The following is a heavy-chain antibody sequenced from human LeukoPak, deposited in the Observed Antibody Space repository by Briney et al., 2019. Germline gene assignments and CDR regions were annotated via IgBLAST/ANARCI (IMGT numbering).Heavy chain of an antibody. CDR1: GGSMRSAGYS. CDR3: ARDGATGVLDH. D-gene: IGHD4/OR15-4a*01. J-gene: IGHJ4*02. V-gene: IGHV4-31*03. CDR2: IYYSGST. Sequence: PSETLSLTCTVSGGSMRSAGYSWFWIRQFPGKGLEWIGYIYYSGSTAYNPSLKSRVAISLDTSENQFSLNLTSVTAADTAVYFCARDGATGVLDHWGQGTLVTVSS.